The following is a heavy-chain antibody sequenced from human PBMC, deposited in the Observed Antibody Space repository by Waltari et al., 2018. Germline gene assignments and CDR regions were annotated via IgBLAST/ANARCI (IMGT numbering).Heavy chain of an antibody. J-gene: IGHJ5*02. V-gene: IGHV1-18*01. CDR2: VSGKNCHT. D-gene: IGHD1-26*01. CDR3: ARERHRLMEVGYLLALDP. Sequence: QVQLVQSGAEVKKPGASVKVSCRASGYTFGDFGISWVRQAPGQGLEWMGRVSGKNCHTNPAQKSLSRLIMTKGTSTTPVCMGLKYLTSDDTAGYYCARERHRLMEVGYLLALDPWRQGTLVTVSS. CDR1: GYTFGDFG.